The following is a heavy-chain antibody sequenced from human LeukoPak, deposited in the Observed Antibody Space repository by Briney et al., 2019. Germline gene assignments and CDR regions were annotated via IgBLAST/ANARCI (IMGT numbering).Heavy chain of an antibody. CDR1: GFTFTSYG. Sequence: ASVKVSCKASGFTFTSYGISWVRQAPGQRLEWMGWISPNSGGTNYAQKFQGRVTMTRDTSISTAYMELSRLSSDDTAVYYCARGDSSRGYYYMDVWGKGTTVTVSS. J-gene: IGHJ6*03. V-gene: IGHV1-2*02. CDR3: ARGDSSRGYYYMDV. CDR2: ISPNSGGT. D-gene: IGHD2-21*01.